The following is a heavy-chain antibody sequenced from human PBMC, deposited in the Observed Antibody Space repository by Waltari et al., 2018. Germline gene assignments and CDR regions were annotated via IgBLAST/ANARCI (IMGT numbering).Heavy chain of an antibody. CDR3: ARGRYSSSWYLDY. V-gene: IGHV4-61*02. Sequence: QVQLQESGPGLVKPSQTLSLTCTVSGGSISSGSYHWSWIRQPAGKGLEWIGRIYTSGSTNYNPSLKSRVTISVDTSKNQFSLKLSSVTAADTAVYYCARGRYSSSWYLDYWGQGTLVTVSS. CDR1: GGSISSGSYH. CDR2: IYTSGST. D-gene: IGHD6-13*01. J-gene: IGHJ4*02.